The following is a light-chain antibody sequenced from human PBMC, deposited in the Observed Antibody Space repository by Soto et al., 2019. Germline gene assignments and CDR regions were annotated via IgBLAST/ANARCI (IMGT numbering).Light chain of an antibody. Sequence: IQLTQSPSSLSASVGARVTITCRASQGISSYLAWYQQKPGKAPKLLIYAASTLQSGVPSRFICSVSGTDFTLTLSRLQPEDIATYYCQQLNSYPYTLGQGTNLEIK. CDR3: QQLNSYPYT. CDR2: AAS. V-gene: IGKV1-9*01. J-gene: IGKJ2*01. CDR1: QGISSY.